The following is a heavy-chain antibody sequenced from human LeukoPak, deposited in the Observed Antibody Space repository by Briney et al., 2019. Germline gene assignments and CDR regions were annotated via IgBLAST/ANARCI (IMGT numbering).Heavy chain of an antibody. Sequence: SQALSLTCTVSGGSISSGSYYWSWIRQPAGKGLEWIGRIYTSGSTNYNPSLKSRVTISVDTSKNQFSLKLSSVTAADTAVYYCARGPLRCYFDYWGQGTLVTVSS. CDR2: IYTSGST. J-gene: IGHJ4*02. V-gene: IGHV4-61*02. CDR1: GGSISSGSYY. CDR3: ARGPLRCYFDY.